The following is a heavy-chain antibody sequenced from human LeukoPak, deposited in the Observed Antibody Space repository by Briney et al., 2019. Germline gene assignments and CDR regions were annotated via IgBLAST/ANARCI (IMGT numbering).Heavy chain of an antibody. Sequence: PGGSLRLSCAASGFTFSSYEMNWVRQAPGKGLEWVSYISSSGSTIYYADSVKGRFTISRDNAKNSLYLQMNSLRAEDTAVYYCARIMTTVTAASDDWGQGTLVTVSS. J-gene: IGHJ4*02. CDR1: GFTFSSYE. V-gene: IGHV3-48*03. CDR3: ARIMTTVTAASDD. D-gene: IGHD4-17*01. CDR2: ISSSGSTI.